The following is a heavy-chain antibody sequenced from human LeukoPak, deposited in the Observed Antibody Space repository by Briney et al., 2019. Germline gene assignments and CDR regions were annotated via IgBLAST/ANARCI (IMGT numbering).Heavy chain of an antibody. CDR3: ARTRRSPLAYCGGDCYSGLGAFDY. V-gene: IGHV3-23*01. D-gene: IGHD2-21*02. CDR2: ISPSGDIK. CDR1: GFTFSRHG. Sequence: GGTLRLSCVASGFTFSRHGMNWVRQAPGKGLEWVSGISPSGDIKYYVDSVKGRFTVSRDNSKNTLYLQINSLRDEDTAVYYCARTRRSPLAYCGGDCYSGLGAFDYWGQGTLVTVSS. J-gene: IGHJ4*02.